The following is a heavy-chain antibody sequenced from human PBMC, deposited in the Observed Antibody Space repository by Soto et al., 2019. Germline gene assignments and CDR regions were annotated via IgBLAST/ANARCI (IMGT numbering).Heavy chain of an antibody. D-gene: IGHD5-12*01. CDR2: IIPSLGRA. CDR1: GGTFSSYT. V-gene: IGHV1-69*02. Sequence: QVPLVQSGAEVKKPGSSVKVSCKASGGTFSSYTITWVRQAPGQGLEWMGRIIPSLGRANYAQKFQGRVTITADKSTSTAYMELSSLRSEDTAVYYCARLGVNSGYDLWGQGTLVTVSS. J-gene: IGHJ4*02. CDR3: ARLGVNSGYDL.